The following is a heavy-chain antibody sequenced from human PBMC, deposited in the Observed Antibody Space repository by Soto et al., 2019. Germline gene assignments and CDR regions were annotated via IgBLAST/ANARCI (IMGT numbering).Heavy chain of an antibody. J-gene: IGHJ6*02. V-gene: IGHV4-30-4*01. Sequence: SETLSLTCTVSGGSISSGDDFWTWIRQPPGKGLEWIGYIYYSGSTYYNPSLKSRLAMSVDTSKNQFSLKLSSVTAADTAVYYCARDRAKWKDYYYFGMEVWRQGTTVTVSS. D-gene: IGHD1-20*01. CDR2: IYYSGST. CDR1: GGSISSGDDF. CDR3: ARDRAKWKDYYYFGMEV.